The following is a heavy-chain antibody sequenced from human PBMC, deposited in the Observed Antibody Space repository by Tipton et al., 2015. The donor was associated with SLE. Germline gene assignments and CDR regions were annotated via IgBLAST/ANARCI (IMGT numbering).Heavy chain of an antibody. V-gene: IGHV4-34*01. D-gene: IGHD3-10*01. CDR1: GGSFSDYY. CDR2: INHSGST. J-gene: IGHJ6*03. Sequence: TLSLTCAVYGGSFSDYYWSWIRQPPGKGLEWIGEINHSGSTNYNPSLKSRVTISEDTSKNQFSLKLSSVTAADTAVYYCARGGAVYYYYYYMDVWGTGTTVTVSS. CDR3: ARGGAVYYYYYYMDV.